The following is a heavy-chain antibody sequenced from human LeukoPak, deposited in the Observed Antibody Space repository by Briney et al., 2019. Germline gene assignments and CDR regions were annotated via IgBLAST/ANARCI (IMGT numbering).Heavy chain of an antibody. Sequence: GASVKVSCKASGGTFSNYAISWVRQAPGQGLEWMGWISAYNGNTNYAQKLQGRVTMTTDTSTSTAYMELRSLRSDDTAVYYCARDGQAVRGLGGHYWGQGTLVTVSS. CDR2: ISAYNGNT. CDR3: ARDGQAVRGLGGHY. J-gene: IGHJ4*02. CDR1: GGTFSNYA. V-gene: IGHV1-18*01. D-gene: IGHD3-10*01.